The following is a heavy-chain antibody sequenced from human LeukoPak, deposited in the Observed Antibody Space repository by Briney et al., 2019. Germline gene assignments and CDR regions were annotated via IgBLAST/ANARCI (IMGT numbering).Heavy chain of an antibody. CDR2: VTNGDTT. V-gene: IGHV3-66*01. CDR3: TRSTAWSRWDY. D-gene: IGHD1-1*01. CDR1: GFTDNTNH. Sequence: GGSLRLSCAASGFTDNTNHMSRVRQAPGKGLEWVSIVTNGDTTYYADAVKGRFTISTDNSKNTLYLQVNSLRVEDTAVYYCTRSTAWSRWDYWGPGTLVTVSS. J-gene: IGHJ4*02.